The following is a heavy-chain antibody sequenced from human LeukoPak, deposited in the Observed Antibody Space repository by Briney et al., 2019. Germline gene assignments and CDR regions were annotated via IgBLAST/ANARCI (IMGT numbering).Heavy chain of an antibody. V-gene: IGHV3-21*01. D-gene: IGHD3-22*01. CDR3: ARDYYDSRGSRSFAFDL. J-gene: IGHJ3*01. Sequence: GGSLRLSCAASAFTFSGYSMNWVRQAPGKGLEWVSFISGSSSYKYYADSVKGRFTISRDNAKNSLFLQMNSLRAEDTAVYYCARDYYDSRGSRSFAFDLWGQGTMVTVSS. CDR2: ISGSSSYK. CDR1: AFTFSGYS.